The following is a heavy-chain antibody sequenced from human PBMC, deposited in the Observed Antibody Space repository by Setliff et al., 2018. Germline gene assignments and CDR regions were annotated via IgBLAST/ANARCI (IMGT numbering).Heavy chain of an antibody. D-gene: IGHD6-19*01. J-gene: IGHJ4*02. CDR2: IYHSGST. CDR3: ARVREEAVAGKGHHDY. Sequence: SETLSLTCTVSGYSISSGYYWGWIRQPPGKGLEWIGSIYHSGSTYYNPSLKSRVTISVDTSKNQFSLKLSSVTAADTAVYYCARVREEAVAGKGHHDYWGQGTLVTVSS. CDR1: GYSISSGYY. V-gene: IGHV4-38-2*02.